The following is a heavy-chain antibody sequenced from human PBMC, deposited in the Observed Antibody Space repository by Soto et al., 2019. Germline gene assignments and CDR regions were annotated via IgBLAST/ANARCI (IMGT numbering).Heavy chain of an antibody. V-gene: IGHV3-30*18. CDR2: ISYDGSNK. D-gene: IGHD1-7*01. CDR3: AKGKGKLPFE. Sequence: PGGSLRLSCAASGFTFSSYGMHWVRQAPGKGLEWVAVISYDGSNKYYADSVKGRFTISRDNSKNTLYLQMNSLRAEDTAVYYCAKGKGKLPFEWGQGTLVTVSS. J-gene: IGHJ4*02. CDR1: GFTFSSYG.